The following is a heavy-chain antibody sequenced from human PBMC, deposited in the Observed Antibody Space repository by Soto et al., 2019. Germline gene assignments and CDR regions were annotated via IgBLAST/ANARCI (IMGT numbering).Heavy chain of an antibody. CDR2: INHSGST. CDR1: SGSFSGYY. V-gene: IGHV4-34*01. J-gene: IGHJ5*02. Sequence: XATLSLTFAVYSGSFSGYYWSWIRQPPGKGLEWIGEINHSGSTNYNPSLKSRVTISVDTSKNQFSLKLSSVTAADTAVYYCARRGVVAATRWFDPWGQGTLVTVSS. CDR3: ARRGVVAATRWFDP. D-gene: IGHD2-15*01.